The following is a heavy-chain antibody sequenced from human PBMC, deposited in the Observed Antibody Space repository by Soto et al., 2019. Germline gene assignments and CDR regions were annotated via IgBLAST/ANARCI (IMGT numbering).Heavy chain of an antibody. CDR3: ARVFSSGSGWMYYFDF. J-gene: IGHJ4*02. CDR1: SGSISSGNW. CDR2: IYYTGAT. Sequence: QVQLQESGPGLVESSGTLSLTCEVSSGSISSGNWWSWDRQPPGKGLEWIGEIYYTGATNYNPSLKSRVTMTIDKSKDQFSLNLRSATAADTAVYYCARVFSSGSGWMYYFDFWGQGILVSVSS. V-gene: IGHV4-4*02. D-gene: IGHD6-25*01.